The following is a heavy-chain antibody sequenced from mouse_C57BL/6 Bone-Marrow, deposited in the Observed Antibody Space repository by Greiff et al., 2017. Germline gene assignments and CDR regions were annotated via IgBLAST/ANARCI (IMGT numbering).Heavy chain of an antibody. J-gene: IGHJ4*01. CDR2: IYPGGGYT. V-gene: IGHV1-63*01. Sequence: QAQLQQSGAELVRPGTSVKMSCKASGYTFTNYWIGWAKQRPGHGLEWIGDIYPGGGYTNYNEKFKGKATLTADKSSSTAYMQFSSLTSEDSGIYYCARWVWYLYAMDYWGQGTSVTVSS. CDR3: ARWVWYLYAMDY. CDR1: GYTFTNYW. D-gene: IGHD2-10*02.